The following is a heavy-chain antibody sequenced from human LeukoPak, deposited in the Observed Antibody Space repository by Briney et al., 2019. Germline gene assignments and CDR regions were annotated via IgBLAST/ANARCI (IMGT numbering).Heavy chain of an antibody. V-gene: IGHV3-21*01. CDR3: ARVSGGDGFQH. D-gene: IGHD2-21*01. CDR2: ISSSSSYI. J-gene: IGHJ1*01. CDR1: GFTFSSYS. Sequence: GGSLRLSCAASGFTFSSYSMNWVRQAPGKGLEWVSSISSSSSYIYYADSVKGRFTIFRDNAKNSLYLQMNSLRAEDTAVYYCARVSGGDGFQHWGQGTLVTVPS.